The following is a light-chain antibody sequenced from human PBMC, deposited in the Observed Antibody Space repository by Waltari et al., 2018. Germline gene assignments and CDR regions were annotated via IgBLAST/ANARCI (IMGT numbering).Light chain of an antibody. CDR3: SSYAGNSVV. Sequence: SWYQKHPGKAPKLIIFEVFKRPSGVSNRFSGSKSGDTVSLTVSGLQADDEAEYFCSSYAGNSVVFGGGTKLTVL. V-gene: IGLV2-23*02. J-gene: IGLJ3*02. CDR2: EVF.